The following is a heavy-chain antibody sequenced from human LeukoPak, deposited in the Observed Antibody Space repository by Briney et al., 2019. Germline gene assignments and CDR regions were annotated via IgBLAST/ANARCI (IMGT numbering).Heavy chain of an antibody. CDR1: GFTFSSYA. J-gene: IGHJ4*02. CDR2: TSGSGGST. Sequence: SGGSLRLSCAASGFTFSSYAMSWVRQAPGKGLEWVSTTSGSGGSTYYADSVKGRFTISRDNAKNSLYLQMNSLRAEDTAVYYCARQYSISSPFDYWGQGTLVTVSS. CDR3: ARQYSISSPFDY. V-gene: IGHV3-23*01. D-gene: IGHD6-6*01.